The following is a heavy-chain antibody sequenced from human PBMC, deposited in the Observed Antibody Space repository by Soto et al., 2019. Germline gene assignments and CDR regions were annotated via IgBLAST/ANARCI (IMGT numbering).Heavy chain of an antibody. V-gene: IGHV1-18*01. J-gene: IGHJ3*02. CDR3: ARDKXYCTNGVCYPDAFDI. CDR2: ISAYNGNT. Sequence: ASATVSCKASGYTYTSYGISWVRQAPGQGLEWMGWISAYNGNTNYAQKLQGRVTMTTDTSTSTAYMELRSLRSDDTAVYYCARDKXYCTNGVCYPDAFDIWGQGTMVTVSS. CDR1: GYTYTSYG. D-gene: IGHD2-8*01.